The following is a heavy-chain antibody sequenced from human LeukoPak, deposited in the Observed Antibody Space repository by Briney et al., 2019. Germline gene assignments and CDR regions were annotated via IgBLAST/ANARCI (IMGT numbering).Heavy chain of an antibody. D-gene: IGHD4-11*01. Sequence: SETLSLTCTVSGGSISGYIWSWIRQPPGKGLEWIAYIYDNGNTNYNPSLKSRVTIALDTSKTQFSLKLSSMTAADTAVYYCARHGGTRVTLVEVYYFDYWGQGTLVTVST. CDR1: GGSISGYI. J-gene: IGHJ4*02. V-gene: IGHV4-59*08. CDR2: IYDNGNT. CDR3: ARHGGTRVTLVEVYYFDY.